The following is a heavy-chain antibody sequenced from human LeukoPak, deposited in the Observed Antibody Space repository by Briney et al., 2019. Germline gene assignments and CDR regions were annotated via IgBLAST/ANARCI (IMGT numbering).Heavy chain of an antibody. J-gene: IGHJ4*02. Sequence: SETLSLTCTVSGGSISSSSYYWGWIRQPPGKGLGWVGSIYYSGSTYYNPSLKSRVTISVDTSKNQFSLKLSSVTAADTAVYYCARHVGSSWYQWIDYWGQGTLVTVSS. CDR2: IYYSGST. V-gene: IGHV4-39*01. CDR1: GGSISSSSYY. CDR3: ARHVGSSWYQWIDY. D-gene: IGHD6-13*01.